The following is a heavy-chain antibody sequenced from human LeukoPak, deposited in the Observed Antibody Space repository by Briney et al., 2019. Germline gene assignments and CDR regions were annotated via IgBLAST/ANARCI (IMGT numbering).Heavy chain of an antibody. CDR3: ARDKSGGSVTTSFDY. CDR2: IDSGGSST. CDR1: GFTFSSYW. D-gene: IGHD4-17*01. V-gene: IGHV3-74*01. Sequence: PGGSLRLSSAAPGFTFSSYWMHWVRQAPRKGLVWVSRIDSGGSSTSYADSVKGRFTISSDNAKNTLYLQMNSLRAEDTAVYYCARDKSGGSVTTSFDYWGQGTLVTVSS. J-gene: IGHJ4*02.